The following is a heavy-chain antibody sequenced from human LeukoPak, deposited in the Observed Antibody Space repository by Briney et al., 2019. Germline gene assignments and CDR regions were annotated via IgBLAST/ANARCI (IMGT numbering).Heavy chain of an antibody. D-gene: IGHD3-3*01. CDR2: IYYSGST. V-gene: IGHV4-39*01. CDR3: ARGGVRYYDFWSGYYSWFDP. J-gene: IGHJ5*02. Sequence: SETLSLTCTVSGGSISSSSYYWGWIRQPPGKGLEWIGSIYYSGSTYYNPSPKSRVTISVDTSKNQFSLKLSSVTAADTAVYYCARGGVRYYDFWSGYYSWFDPWGQGTLVTVSS. CDR1: GGSISSSSYY.